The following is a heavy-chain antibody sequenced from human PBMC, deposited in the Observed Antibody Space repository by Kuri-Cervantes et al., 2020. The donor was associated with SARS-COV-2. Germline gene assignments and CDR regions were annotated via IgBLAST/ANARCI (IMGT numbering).Heavy chain of an antibody. J-gene: IGHJ4*02. Sequence: ETLSLTCAASGFTFSSYSMNWVRQAPGKGLEWVSYISSSGSTIYYADSVKGRFTISRDNAKNLLYLQMNSLRAEDTAVYYCARRNDFWSGAYFDYWGQGTLVTVSS. CDR3: ARRNDFWSGAYFDY. D-gene: IGHD3-3*01. V-gene: IGHV3-48*04. CDR2: ISSSGSTI. CDR1: GFTFSSYS.